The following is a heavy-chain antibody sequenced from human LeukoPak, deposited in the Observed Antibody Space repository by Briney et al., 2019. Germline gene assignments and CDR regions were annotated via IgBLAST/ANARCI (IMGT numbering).Heavy chain of an antibody. Sequence: GGSLRLSCAASGFTFSSYWMHWVRQAPGKGLEWVSAISGSGGSTYCADSVKGRFTISRDNSKNTLYLQMNSLRAEDTAVYYCAKDLSVYSSSSFDYWGQGTLVTVSS. CDR2: ISGSGGST. CDR1: GFTFSSYW. J-gene: IGHJ4*02. CDR3: AKDLSVYSSSSFDY. D-gene: IGHD6-6*01. V-gene: IGHV3-23*01.